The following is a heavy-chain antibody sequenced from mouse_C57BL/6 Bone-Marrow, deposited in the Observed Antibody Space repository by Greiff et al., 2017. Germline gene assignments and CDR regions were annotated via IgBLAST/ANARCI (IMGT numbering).Heavy chain of an antibody. CDR1: GLNIKDDY. Sequence: EVKLQESGAELVRPGASVKLSCTASGLNIKDDYMHWVKQRPEQGLEWIGWIDPENGDTEYASKFQGKATITADTSSNTAYVQLSSLTSDDTAVYYCTTSYYEYYFDYWGQGTTLTGSS. V-gene: IGHV14-4*01. J-gene: IGHJ2*01. CDR2: IDPENGDT. D-gene: IGHD1-1*01. CDR3: TTSYYEYYFDY.